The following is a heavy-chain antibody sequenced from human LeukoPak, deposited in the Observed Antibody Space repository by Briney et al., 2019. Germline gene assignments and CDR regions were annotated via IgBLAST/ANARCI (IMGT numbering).Heavy chain of an antibody. J-gene: IGHJ4*02. CDR2: INPNSGGT. D-gene: IGHD2-2*01. V-gene: IGHV1-2*02. CDR1: GSTFTGYY. CDR3: ARLLGYCSSTSCHGDY. Sequence: GASVKVSCKASGSTFTGYYMHWVRQAPGQGLEWMGWINPNSGGTNYAQKFQGRVTMTRDTSISTAYMELSRLRSADTAVYYCARLLGYCSSTSCHGDYWGQGTLVTVSS.